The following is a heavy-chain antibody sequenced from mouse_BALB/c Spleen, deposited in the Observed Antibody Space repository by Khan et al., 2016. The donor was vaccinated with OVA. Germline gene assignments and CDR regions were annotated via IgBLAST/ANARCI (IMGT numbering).Heavy chain of an antibody. CDR1: GYTFTSYT. CDR3: ARDVHDCGSRGAMDN. CDR2: IIPSTVYT. D-gene: IGHD1-1*01. V-gene: IGHV1-4*01. Sequence: QVRLQQSGAELARPGASVKMSCKASGYTFTSYTMHWVKQRPGQGLEWIGYIIPSTVYTNYNQKFKDKATLTADKSSSTAYMQLSSLTSEDSAVYYCARDVHDCGSRGAMDNWGQGTSVTVSS. J-gene: IGHJ4*01.